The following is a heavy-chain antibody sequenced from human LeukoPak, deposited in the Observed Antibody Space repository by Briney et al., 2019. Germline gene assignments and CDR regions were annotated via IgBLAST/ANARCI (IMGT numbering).Heavy chain of an antibody. CDR2: INPNSGGT. Sequence: GASVKVSCKASGYTFTGYYMHWVRQAPGQGPEWMGWINPNSGGTNYAQKFQGRVTMTRDTSISTAYMELSRLRSDDTAVYYCARGRGGSSSSDYYFDYWGQGTLVTVSS. V-gene: IGHV1-2*02. J-gene: IGHJ4*02. CDR1: GYTFTGYY. D-gene: IGHD6-6*01. CDR3: ARGRGGSSSSDYYFDY.